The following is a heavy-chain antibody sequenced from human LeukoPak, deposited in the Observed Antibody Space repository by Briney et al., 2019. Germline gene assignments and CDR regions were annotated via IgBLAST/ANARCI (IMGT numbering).Heavy chain of an antibody. D-gene: IGHD3-10*01. V-gene: IGHV3-30-3*01. CDR3: ARAPYYGSGSY. J-gene: IGHJ4*02. CDR1: GFTFSSYA. Sequence: GGSLRLSCAASGFTFSSYAMHWVRQAPGKGLEWVAVISYDGSNKYYADSVKGRFTISRDNSKNTLYLQMNSLRAEDTAVYYCARAPYYGSGSYWGQGTLVTVSS. CDR2: ISYDGSNK.